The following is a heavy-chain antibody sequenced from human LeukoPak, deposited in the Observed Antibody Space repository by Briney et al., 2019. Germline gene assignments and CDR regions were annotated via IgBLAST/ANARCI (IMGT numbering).Heavy chain of an antibody. CDR1: GFTFSSYS. CDR2: ISGSSSYI. D-gene: IGHD4-17*01. J-gene: IGHJ3*02. Sequence: PGGSLRLSCAASGFTFSSYSMNWVRQAPGKGLEWVSSISGSSSYIYYADSVKGRFTISRDNAKNSLYLQMNSLRAEDTAVYYCARVDYESDAFDIWGQGTMVTVSS. V-gene: IGHV3-21*01. CDR3: ARVDYESDAFDI.